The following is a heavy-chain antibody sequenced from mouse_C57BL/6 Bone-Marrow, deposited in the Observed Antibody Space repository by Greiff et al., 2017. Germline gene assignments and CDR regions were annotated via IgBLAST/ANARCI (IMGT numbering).Heavy chain of an antibody. CDR2: IEPETGGT. CDR1: GYTFTDYE. CDR3: TRSGPLFYYYAMDY. V-gene: IGHV1-15*01. J-gene: IGHJ4*01. D-gene: IGHD1-1*01. Sequence: QVQLQQSGAELVRPGASVTLSCKASGYTFTDYEMHWVKQTPVHGLEWIGAIEPETGGTDYNQKFKGKAILTADKSSSTAYMELRSLTSEDSAVYYCTRSGPLFYYYAMDYWGQGTSVTVSS.